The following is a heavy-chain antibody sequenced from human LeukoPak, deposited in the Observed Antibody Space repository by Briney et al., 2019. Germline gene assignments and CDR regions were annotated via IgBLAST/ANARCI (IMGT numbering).Heavy chain of an antibody. CDR3: ARGRDGYNFGYFDL. D-gene: IGHD5-24*01. Sequence: ASVKVSCKASGYTFTSYDINWVRQATGPGLEWMGWMTPNSGYTGYAQKFQGRVTITRNTSITTAYMELSSLRFEHTAVYYCARGRDGYNFGYFDLWGRGTLVTVSS. J-gene: IGHJ2*01. CDR2: MTPNSGYT. CDR1: GYTFTSYD. V-gene: IGHV1-8*03.